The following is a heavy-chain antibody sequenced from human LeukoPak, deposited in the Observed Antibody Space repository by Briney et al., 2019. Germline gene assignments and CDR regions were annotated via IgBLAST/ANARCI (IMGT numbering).Heavy chain of an antibody. CDR1: GYTFTSYA. V-gene: IGHV1-3*01. Sequence: GASVKVSCKASGYTFTSYAMHWVRQAPGQRLEWMGWINAGNGNTKYSQKFQGRVIMTEDTSTDTAYMELSSLRSEDTAVYYCATEATSPDYNYYMDVWGKGTTVTVSS. J-gene: IGHJ6*03. D-gene: IGHD2-2*01. CDR3: ATEATSPDYNYYMDV. CDR2: INAGNGNT.